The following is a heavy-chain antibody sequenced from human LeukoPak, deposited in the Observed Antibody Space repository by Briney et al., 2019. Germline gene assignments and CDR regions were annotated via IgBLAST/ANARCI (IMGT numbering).Heavy chain of an antibody. D-gene: IGHD4-23*01. CDR1: GFTFNSYS. J-gene: IGHJ4*02. V-gene: IGHV3-21*05. CDR2: ISSSGSDI. Sequence: PGGSLRLSCAASGFTFNSYSMNWFRQAPGKGLEWVSYISSSGSDIYYADSVKGRFTISRDNAKNSLYLHMNSLRAEDTAVYYCARDYGGSSPFDYWGQGTLVTVSS. CDR3: ARDYGGSSPFDY.